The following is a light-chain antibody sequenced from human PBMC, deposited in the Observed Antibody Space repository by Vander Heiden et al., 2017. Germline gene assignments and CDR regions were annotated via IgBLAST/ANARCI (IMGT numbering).Light chain of an antibody. V-gene: IGLV2-11*01. CDR3: CADAGDFTVL. J-gene: IGLJ2*01. CDR1: RRDVGHYNS. CDR2: DVS. Sequence: SALTQPRSVSGSPGQSVTLSCTGTRRDVGHYNSVSSYHNHPGEVPQLIFYDVSERPSGVRDRFSGSKSGNTASLTISGLQDDDEADYYCCADAGDFTVLFGGGTKLTVL.